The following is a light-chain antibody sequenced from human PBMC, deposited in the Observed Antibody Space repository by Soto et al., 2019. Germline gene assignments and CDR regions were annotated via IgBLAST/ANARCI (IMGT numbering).Light chain of an antibody. CDR2: GVS. CDR3: SSYASSITPYV. J-gene: IGLJ1*01. Sequence: QSALTQPASVSGSPGQSITISCTGTITDIGAYNYVSWYQQHPGKAPNLLIYGVSSRPSGVSNRFSGSKSGNAAYLTISGLQADDEAEYYGSSYASSITPYVFGTGTKVTVL. V-gene: IGLV2-14*01. CDR1: ITDIGAYNY.